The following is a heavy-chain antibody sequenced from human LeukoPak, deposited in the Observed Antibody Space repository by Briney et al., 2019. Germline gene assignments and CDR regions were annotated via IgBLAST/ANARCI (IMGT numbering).Heavy chain of an antibody. CDR2: IYYRGGT. CDR3: AKGGYTTGGYWYLDL. D-gene: IGHD4-17*01. J-gene: IGHJ2*01. V-gene: IGHV4-59*01. CDR1: GGSISTYY. Sequence: TLSLTCSVSGGSISTYYWSWIRQPPGNGLEWIGYIYYRGGTSYNPSLKSRVTILVDTSKNQFSLNLNSMTAADTAVYYCAKGGYTTGGYWYLDLWGRGTLVTVSS.